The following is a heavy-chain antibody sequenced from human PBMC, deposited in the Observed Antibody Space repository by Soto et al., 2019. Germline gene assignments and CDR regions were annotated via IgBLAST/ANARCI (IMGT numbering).Heavy chain of an antibody. V-gene: IGHV3-30*04. Sequence: HPGGSLRLSCAAPGFTFSRYAIHWVRQAPGKGLEWVAVISRDGTNKYYVDSVKGRFTISRDNSRNTLYLQMNSLRHEDAAVYYCARSRSGAVADSFDFWGQGTLVTVSS. J-gene: IGHJ4*02. CDR1: GFTFSRYA. D-gene: IGHD3-10*01. CDR3: ARSRSGAVADSFDF. CDR2: ISRDGTNK.